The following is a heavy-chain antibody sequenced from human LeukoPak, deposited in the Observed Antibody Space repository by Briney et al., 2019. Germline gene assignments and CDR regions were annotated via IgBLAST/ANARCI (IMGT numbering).Heavy chain of an antibody. CDR2: MNPSSGNT. Sequence: ASVKVSCKASGYTFTSYDINWVRQATGQGPEWMGWMNPSSGNTGYAQKFQGRVTMTRNTSISTAYMELSSLRSEDTAVYYCARGPSTYYYDSSGLKGPDYWGQGTLVTVSS. J-gene: IGHJ4*02. D-gene: IGHD3-22*01. CDR3: ARGPSTYYYDSSGLKGPDY. V-gene: IGHV1-8*01. CDR1: GYTFTSYD.